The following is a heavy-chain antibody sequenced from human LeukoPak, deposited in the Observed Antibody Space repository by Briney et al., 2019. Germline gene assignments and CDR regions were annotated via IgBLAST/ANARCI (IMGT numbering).Heavy chain of an antibody. D-gene: IGHD4-17*01. CDR1: GFTFSNAW. CDR2: IRSKANSYAT. Sequence: GGSLRLSCAASGFTFSNAWMSWVRQAPGKGLEWVGRIRSKANSYATAYAASVKGRFTISRDDSKNTAYLQMNSLKTEDTAVYYCTRHLPYGDYLDYWGQGTLVTVSS. CDR3: TRHLPYGDYLDY. J-gene: IGHJ4*02. V-gene: IGHV3-73*01.